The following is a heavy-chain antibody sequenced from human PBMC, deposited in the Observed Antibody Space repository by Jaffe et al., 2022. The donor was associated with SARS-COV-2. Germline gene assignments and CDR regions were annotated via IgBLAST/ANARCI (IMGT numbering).Heavy chain of an antibody. CDR1: GGSISSSNYY. J-gene: IGHJ4*02. CDR2: IYYSGST. Sequence: QLQLQESGPGLVKPSETLSLTCTVSGGSISSSNYYWGWIRQPPGKGLEWIGTIYYSGSTYYNPSFKSRVTISADTSKNQFSLKLYSVTAADTAVYYCARGRGGYFDYWGQGTLVTVSS. D-gene: IGHD3-10*01. V-gene: IGHV4-39*01. CDR3: ARGRGGYFDY.